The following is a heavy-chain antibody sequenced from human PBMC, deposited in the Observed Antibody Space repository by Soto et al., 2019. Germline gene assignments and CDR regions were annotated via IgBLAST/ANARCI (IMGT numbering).Heavy chain of an antibody. CDR3: ASSYSSGWPHYYYGMDV. V-gene: IGHV1-69*13. J-gene: IGHJ6*02. CDR1: GGTFSSYA. D-gene: IGHD6-19*01. CDR2: IIPIFGTA. Sequence: ASVKVSCKASGGTFSSYAISWVRQAPGQGLEWMGGIIPIFGTANYAQKFQGRVTITADESTSTAYMELSSLRSEDTAVYYCASSYSSGWPHYYYGMDVWGQGTTVTVSS.